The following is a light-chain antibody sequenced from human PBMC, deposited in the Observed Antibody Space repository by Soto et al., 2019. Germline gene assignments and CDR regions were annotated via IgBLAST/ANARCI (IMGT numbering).Light chain of an antibody. CDR1: QSVSSSY. V-gene: IGKV3-20*01. Sequence: DIVLTQSPGTLSLSPGERATLSCRASQSVSSSYFAWYQQKPGQAPRLLIYAASRRASGIPDRFSGSGSGTDFTLTINRLEPEDFAVYYCQQYGALPYTFGLGTKLEIK. CDR3: QQYGALPYT. J-gene: IGKJ2*01. CDR2: AAS.